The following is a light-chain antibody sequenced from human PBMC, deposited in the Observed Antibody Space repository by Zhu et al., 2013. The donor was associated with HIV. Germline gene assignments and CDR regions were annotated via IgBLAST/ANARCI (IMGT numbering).Light chain of an antibody. J-gene: IGKJ4*01. Sequence: DVVMTQSPDSLAVSLGERATINCKSGQSILNTPDNKNFLAWYQQKPGHPPKLLIYWASTRESGVPDRFSGSGSETDFTLTISSLQAEDVAVYYCQQYSTGLTFGGGTKVEIK. CDR3: QQYSTGLT. CDR2: WAS. CDR1: QSILNTPDNKNF. V-gene: IGKV4-1*01.